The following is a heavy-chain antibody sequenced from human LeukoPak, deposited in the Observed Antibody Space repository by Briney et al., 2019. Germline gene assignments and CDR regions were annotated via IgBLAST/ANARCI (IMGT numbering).Heavy chain of an antibody. D-gene: IGHD2-2*01. J-gene: IGHJ4*02. CDR1: GGSISSYY. CDR3: ARHSCSSTSCPFDY. Sequence: SETLSLTCTVSGGSISSYYWSWIRQPPGKGLEWIEYIYYSGSTNYNPSLKSRVTISVDTSKNQFSLKLTSVTAADTAVYYCARHSCSSTSCPFDYWGQGTLVTVSS. CDR2: IYYSGST. V-gene: IGHV4-59*08.